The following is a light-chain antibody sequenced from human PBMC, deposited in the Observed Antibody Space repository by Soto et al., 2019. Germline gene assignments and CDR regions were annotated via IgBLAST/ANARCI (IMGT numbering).Light chain of an antibody. Sequence: QSVLTQPPSVSGAPGQKVTIPCTGSSSNIGSFYDVHWYQQLPGTVPKLLIYGDNNRPSGVPDRFSGSKSGTSASLAIAGLQAEDEADYYGQSDDNLRSHVVFGGGTKLTVL. V-gene: IGLV1-40*01. J-gene: IGLJ2*01. CDR1: SSNIGSFYD. CDR2: GDN. CDR3: QSDDNLRSHVV.